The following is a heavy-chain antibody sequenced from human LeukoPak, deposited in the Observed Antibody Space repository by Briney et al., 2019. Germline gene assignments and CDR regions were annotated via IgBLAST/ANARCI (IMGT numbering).Heavy chain of an antibody. CDR3: ANADRFCSGTCHVPDAFDF. CDR1: GASISSGDYF. J-gene: IGHJ3*01. Sequence: SQTLSLTCTVSGASISSGDYFWTWIRQPPGKGLEWIGYIFDSGRTDFNPSLKSRVTISVDRPKNQFSLRLSSVTAADTAVYYCANADRFCSGTCHVPDAFDFWGQGTMVTVSS. D-gene: IGHD2-15*01. V-gene: IGHV4-30-2*01. CDR2: IFDSGRT.